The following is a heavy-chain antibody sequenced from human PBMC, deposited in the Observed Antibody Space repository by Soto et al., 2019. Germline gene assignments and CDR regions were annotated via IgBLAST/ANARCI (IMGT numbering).Heavy chain of an antibody. Sequence: QVQLVESGGGVVQPGRSLRLSCAASGFTFSSYAMHWVRQAPGKGLEWVAVISYDGSNKYYADSVKGRFTISRDNSKNTLYLQMNSLRAEDTAVYYCARERGSSSWYEGDYYYYYGMDVWGQGTTVTVSS. J-gene: IGHJ6*02. CDR1: GFTFSSYA. V-gene: IGHV3-30-3*01. CDR3: ARERGSSSWYEGDYYYYYGMDV. CDR2: ISYDGSNK. D-gene: IGHD6-13*01.